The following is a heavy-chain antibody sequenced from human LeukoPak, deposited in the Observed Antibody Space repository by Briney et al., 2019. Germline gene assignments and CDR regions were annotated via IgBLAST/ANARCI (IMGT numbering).Heavy chain of an antibody. D-gene: IGHD3-10*01. CDR2: IYYSGST. CDR1: GGSISSYY. J-gene: IGHJ5*02. Sequence: LETLSLTCTVSGGSISSYYWSWIRQPPGKGLEWIGYIYYSGSTNYNPSLKSRVTISVDTSKNQFSLKLSSVTAADTAVYYCARVGPLWFGEPFDPWGQGTLVTVSS. V-gene: IGHV4-59*01. CDR3: ARVGPLWFGEPFDP.